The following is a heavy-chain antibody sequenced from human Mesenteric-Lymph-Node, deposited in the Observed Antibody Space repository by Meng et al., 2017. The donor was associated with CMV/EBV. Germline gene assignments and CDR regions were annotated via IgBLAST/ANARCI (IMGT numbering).Heavy chain of an antibody. CDR3: ARVRYGTSGYYARDNYYYGMDV. J-gene: IGHJ6*02. CDR1: GISVGSNY. V-gene: IGHV3-66*01. CDR2: IYSDGRT. Sequence: GESLKISCAASGISVGSNYMTWVRQAPGKGLEWVSVIYSDGRTYHADSVKGRFSISRDNAKNRLYLQMNSLRVEDTAVYYCARVRYGTSGYYARDNYYYGMDVWGQGTTVTVSS. D-gene: IGHD3-22*01.